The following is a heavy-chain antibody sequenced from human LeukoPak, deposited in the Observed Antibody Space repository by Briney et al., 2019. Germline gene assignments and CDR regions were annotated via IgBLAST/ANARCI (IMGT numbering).Heavy chain of an antibody. Sequence: SETLSLTCTVSGGCISSYYWSWIRQSPGKGLEWIGYVYYGGNTKYNPSLKSRVTISGDTSKNQFSLKLTSVTVADTAVYFCARAVGAAYFDYWGQGARVTVSS. CDR1: GGCISSYY. J-gene: IGHJ4*02. V-gene: IGHV4-59*01. D-gene: IGHD1-26*01. CDR2: VYYGGNT. CDR3: ARAVGAAYFDY.